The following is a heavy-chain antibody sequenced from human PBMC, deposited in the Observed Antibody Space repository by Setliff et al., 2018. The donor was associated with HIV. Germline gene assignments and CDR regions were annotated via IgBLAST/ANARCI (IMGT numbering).Heavy chain of an antibody. D-gene: IGHD2-2*01. CDR2: IYPDESDS. J-gene: IGHJ4*02. Sequence: GESLKISCKGSGYSFPTYWIAWVRQMPGKGLEWMGVIYPDESDSRYSPSFRGQVTISADKSINTAYLQWSSLKASDTAMYYCARRRGDIVVVPEDYWGQGTLVTVSS. CDR3: ARRRGDIVVVPEDY. V-gene: IGHV5-51*01. CDR1: GYSFPTYW.